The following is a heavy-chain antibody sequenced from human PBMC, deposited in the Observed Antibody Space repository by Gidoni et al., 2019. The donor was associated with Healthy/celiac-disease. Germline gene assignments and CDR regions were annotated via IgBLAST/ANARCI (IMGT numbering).Heavy chain of an antibody. CDR1: GFTFIDYY. V-gene: IGHV3-11*05. J-gene: IGHJ6*04. D-gene: IGHD3-10*01. CDR2: ISSSSSYT. Sequence: QVQLVESGGGLVKPGGSLRLSFAASGFTFIDYYMRWIRQAPGKGLEWVSYISSSSSYTNYADSVKGRFTISRDNAKNSLYLQMNSLRAEDTAVYYCARDPQRGDPLWFGELGPQDVWGKGTTVTVSS. CDR3: ARDPQRGDPLWFGELGPQDV.